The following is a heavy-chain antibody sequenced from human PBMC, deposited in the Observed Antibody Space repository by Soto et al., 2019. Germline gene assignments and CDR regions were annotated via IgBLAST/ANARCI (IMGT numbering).Heavy chain of an antibody. Sequence: ASVKVSCKASGYTFTRYAMHWVRQAPGQRLEWMGWINAGNGNTKYSQKFQGRVTITTDTSARTAYMELSSLRSEDTAVYYCARDGAVAGDSKFDYWGQGTLVTVSS. J-gene: IGHJ4*02. V-gene: IGHV1-3*01. CDR1: GYTFTRYA. D-gene: IGHD6-19*01. CDR2: INAGNGNT. CDR3: ARDGAVAGDSKFDY.